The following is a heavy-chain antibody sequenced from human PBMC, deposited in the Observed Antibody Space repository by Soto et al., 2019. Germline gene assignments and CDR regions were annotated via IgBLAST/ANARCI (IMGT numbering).Heavy chain of an antibody. D-gene: IGHD6-19*01. J-gene: IGHJ4*02. CDR3: AKDPQQWLGPYYFDY. Sequence: EVQLLESGGGLVQPGGSLRLSCAASGFTFSSYAMSWVRQAPGKGLEWVSAISGSGGSTYYAASVKGRFTISRDNSKNTLYLQMHSLRAEDTAVYYCAKDPQQWLGPYYFDYWGQGTLVTVSS. CDR1: GFTFSSYA. V-gene: IGHV3-23*01. CDR2: ISGSGGST.